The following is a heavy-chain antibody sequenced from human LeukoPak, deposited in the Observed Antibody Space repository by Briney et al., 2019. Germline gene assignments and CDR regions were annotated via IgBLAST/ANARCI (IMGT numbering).Heavy chain of an antibody. CDR3: ARQGYYDSSGYFSYYYYGMDV. V-gene: IGHV4-4*09. D-gene: IGHD3-22*01. CDR1: GGSISSYY. Sequence: SETLSLTCTVSGGSISSYYWSWIRQPPGKGLEWIGYIYTSGSTNYNPSLKSRVTISVDTSKNQFSLKLSSVTAADTAVYYCARQGYYDSSGYFSYYYYGMDVWGQGTTVTVSS. CDR2: IYTSGST. J-gene: IGHJ6*02.